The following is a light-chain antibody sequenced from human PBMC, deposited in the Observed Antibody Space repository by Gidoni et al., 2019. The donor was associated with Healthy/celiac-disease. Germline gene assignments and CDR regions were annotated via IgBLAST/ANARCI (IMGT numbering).Light chain of an antibody. V-gene: IGKV1-6*01. CDR2: AAS. Sequence: AIQMTQSPSSLSASVGDRVTITCRASQGIRNDLGWYQQKPRKAPKLLIYAASSLQSGVPSRFSGSGSGTDFTLTISSLQPEDFATYYCLQDYNYPRTFGQXTKVEIK. J-gene: IGKJ1*01. CDR1: QGIRND. CDR3: LQDYNYPRT.